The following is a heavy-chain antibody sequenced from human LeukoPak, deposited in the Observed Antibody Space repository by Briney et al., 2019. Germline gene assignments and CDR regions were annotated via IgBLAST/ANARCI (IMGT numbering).Heavy chain of an antibody. CDR3: ARTANFAAGYYIDY. D-gene: IGHD6-13*01. V-gene: IGHV3-21*01. Sequence: GGALRLSCAASGFTFSSYTMNWVRQAPGKGLEWVSSISGSSRHKYYADSVKGRFTISRDNAKNSLYLQMNSLRAEDTAVYYCARTANFAAGYYIDYWGQGTLVTVSS. J-gene: IGHJ4*02. CDR2: ISGSSRHK. CDR1: GFTFSSYT.